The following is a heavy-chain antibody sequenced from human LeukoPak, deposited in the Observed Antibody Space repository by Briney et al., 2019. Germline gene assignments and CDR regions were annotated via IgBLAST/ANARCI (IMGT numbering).Heavy chain of an antibody. Sequence: SETLSLTCTVFGGSISSSSYYWGWIRQPPGKGLEWIGSIYYSESTYYNPSLKSRVTISVDTSKNQFSLKLSSVTAANTAVYYCARRSYYDSSGIFDYWGQGTLVTVSS. CDR1: GGSISSSSYY. V-gene: IGHV4-39*01. CDR3: ARRSYYDSSGIFDY. J-gene: IGHJ4*02. CDR2: IYYSEST. D-gene: IGHD3-22*01.